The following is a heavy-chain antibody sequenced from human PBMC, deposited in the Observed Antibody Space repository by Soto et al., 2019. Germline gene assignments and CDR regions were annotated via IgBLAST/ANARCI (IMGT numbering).Heavy chain of an antibody. J-gene: IGHJ3*02. V-gene: IGHV3-23*01. CDR3: AKDRSGWGSFDI. D-gene: IGHD3-16*01. CDR1: GFMFND. Sequence: EVQVLESGGGLVQPGGSLRLSCSASGFMFNDINWVRQAPGKGLGWISRITGGGHTDYVNSVKGRFTISRDNSKNTVDLQMNSLRVDDTAVYHCAKDRSGWGSFDIWGQGTVVTVSS. CDR2: ITGGGHT.